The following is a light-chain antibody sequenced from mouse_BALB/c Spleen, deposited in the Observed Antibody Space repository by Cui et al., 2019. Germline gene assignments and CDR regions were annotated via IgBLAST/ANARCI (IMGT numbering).Light chain of an antibody. J-gene: IGKJ2*01. Sequence: DIQMTQSPASLSASVGETVTITCRASRNITNYLAWYQQKQGKSPQLLVYNAKTLADGVPSRFSGSGSGTQYSLKINSLQPEDFGSYYCQHLWSTPYTFGGGTKLEIK. CDR1: RNITNY. CDR3: QHLWSTPYT. CDR2: NAK. V-gene: IGKV12-41*01.